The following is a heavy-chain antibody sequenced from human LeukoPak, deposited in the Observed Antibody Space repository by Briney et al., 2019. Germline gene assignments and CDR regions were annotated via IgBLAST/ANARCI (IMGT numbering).Heavy chain of an antibody. J-gene: IGHJ4*02. D-gene: IGHD2-15*01. V-gene: IGHV4-34*01. CDR3: ARHRYCSGGSCYDFDY. Sequence: SETLSLTCAVYGGSFSGYYWSWIRQPPGKGLEWIGEINHSGSTNYNPSLKSRVTISVDTSKNQFSLKLRSVTAADTAVYYCARHRYCSGGSCYDFDYWGQGTLVTVSS. CDR1: GGSFSGYY. CDR2: INHSGST.